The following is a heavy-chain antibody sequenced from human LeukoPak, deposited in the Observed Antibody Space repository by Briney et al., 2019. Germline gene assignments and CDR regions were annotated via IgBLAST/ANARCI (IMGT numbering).Heavy chain of an antibody. V-gene: IGHV3-23*01. CDR2: ISGSGGST. Sequence: PGGSLRLSCAASGFTFSSYAMSWVRQGPGKGLEWVSAISGSGGSTYYADSVKGRFTISRDNSKNTLYLQMNSLRAEDTAVYYCARAPYRGYCSGGSCPYFFDYWGQGTLVTVSS. D-gene: IGHD2-15*01. CDR3: ARAPYRGYCSGGSCPYFFDY. CDR1: GFTFSSYA. J-gene: IGHJ4*02.